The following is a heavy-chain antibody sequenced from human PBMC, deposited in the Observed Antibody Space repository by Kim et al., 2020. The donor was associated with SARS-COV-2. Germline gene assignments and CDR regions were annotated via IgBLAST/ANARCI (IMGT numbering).Heavy chain of an antibody. CDR1: GFTFSSYS. V-gene: IGHV3-21*01. CDR3: ARAHCSSTSCYDRAYYFDY. J-gene: IGHJ4*02. Sequence: GGSLRLSCGASGFTFSSYSMNWVRQAPGKGLEWVSSISSSSSYIYYADSVKGRFTISRDNAKNSLYLQMISLRADDTAVYYCARAHCSSTSCYDRAYYFDYWGQGTLVTVSS. CDR2: ISSSSSYI. D-gene: IGHD2-2*01.